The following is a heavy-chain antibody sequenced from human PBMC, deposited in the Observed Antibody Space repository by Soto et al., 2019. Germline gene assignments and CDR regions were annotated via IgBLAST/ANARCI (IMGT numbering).Heavy chain of an antibody. V-gene: IGHV4-59*08. Sequence: SETLSLTCTVSGGSISSYYWSWIRQPPGKGLEWIGYFYYSGSTNYNPSLKSRVTISVDTSKNKFSLKLSSVTAADTAVYYCARRYGSAFDIRGQGTMVTVSS. J-gene: IGHJ3*02. CDR3: ARRYGSAFDI. CDR2: FYYSGST. CDR1: GGSISSYY. D-gene: IGHD4-17*01.